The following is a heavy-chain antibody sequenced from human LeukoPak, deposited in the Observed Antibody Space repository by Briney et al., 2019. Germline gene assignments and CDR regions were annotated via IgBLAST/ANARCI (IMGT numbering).Heavy chain of an antibody. D-gene: IGHD1/OR15-1a*01. Sequence: PGGSLRLSCAASGFTFSSYAMSWVRQAPGKGLEWVSAISGSGGSTYYADSVKGRFTISRDNSKNTLYLQMNSLRAEDTAVYYCAKRGPQGGTTAFMDNPLYYYYYYMDVWGKGTTVTVSS. V-gene: IGHV3-23*01. CDR1: GFTFSSYA. J-gene: IGHJ6*03. CDR2: ISGSGGST. CDR3: AKRGPQGGTTAFMDNPLYYYYYYMDV.